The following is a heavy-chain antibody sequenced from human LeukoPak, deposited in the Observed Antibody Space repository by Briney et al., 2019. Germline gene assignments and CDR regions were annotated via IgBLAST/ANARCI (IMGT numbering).Heavy chain of an antibody. V-gene: IGHV4-39*07. CDR2: IYYGGST. Sequence: SETLSLTCTVSGGSISSSSYYWGWIRQPPGKGLEWIGSIYYGGSTYYNPSLKSRVTISLDTSKNQFSLKLRSVTAADTAVYYCARGPVSPYAFDIWGQGTMVTVSS. J-gene: IGHJ3*02. CDR1: GGSISSSSYY. CDR3: ARGPVSPYAFDI.